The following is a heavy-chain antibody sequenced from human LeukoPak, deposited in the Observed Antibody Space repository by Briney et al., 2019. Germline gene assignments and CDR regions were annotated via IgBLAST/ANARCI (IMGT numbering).Heavy chain of an antibody. Sequence: GASVKVSCKASGYTFTGYYMHWVRQAPGQGLEWMGWINPNSGGTNYAQKFQGWVTMTRDTSISTAYMELRSLRSDDTAVYYCARVTPGGYEGFDWLENFDYWGQGTLVTVSS. V-gene: IGHV1-2*04. CDR2: INPNSGGT. CDR1: GYTFTGYY. J-gene: IGHJ4*02. CDR3: ARVTPGGYEGFDWLENFDY. D-gene: IGHD3-9*01.